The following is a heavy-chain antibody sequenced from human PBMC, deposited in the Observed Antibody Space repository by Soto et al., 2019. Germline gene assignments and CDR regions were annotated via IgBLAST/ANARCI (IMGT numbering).Heavy chain of an antibody. J-gene: IGHJ6*03. Sequence: SETLSLTCTVSGGSISSYYWRWFRQPPGKGLEWIGYIYYSGSTNYNPSLKSRVTISVDTSKNQFSLKLSSVTAADTAVYYCARGVRVKAIVVVTAAMEFYMDVWGKGTTVTVSS. CDR3: ARGVRVKAIVVVTAAMEFYMDV. CDR2: IYYSGST. D-gene: IGHD2-2*01. V-gene: IGHV4-59*01. CDR1: GGSISSYY.